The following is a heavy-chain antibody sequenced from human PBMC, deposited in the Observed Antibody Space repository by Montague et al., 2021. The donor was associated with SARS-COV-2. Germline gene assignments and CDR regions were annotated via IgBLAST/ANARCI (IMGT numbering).Heavy chain of an antibody. CDR1: GDSISSSHW. J-gene: IGHJ6*02. CDR2: IFHSENT. Sequence: SETLSLTCAVSGDSISSSHWWTWVRQSPGKGLEWIGEIFHSENTNYNPSLKSRVIISLDMPKNQFSLTLTSVTAADTAVYYCARDRGAKTYDLLTGYYINYYYGVDVWGPGTPVTVSS. V-gene: IGHV4-4*02. CDR3: ARDRGAKTYDLLTGYYINYYYGVDV. D-gene: IGHD3-9*01.